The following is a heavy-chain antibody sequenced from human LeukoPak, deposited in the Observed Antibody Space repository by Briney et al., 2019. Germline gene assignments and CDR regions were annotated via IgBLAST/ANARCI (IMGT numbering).Heavy chain of an antibody. CDR2: ISGRSSST. V-gene: IGHV3-23*01. CDR1: GFTFNSYA. Sequence: PGGSLRLSCAASGFTFNSYAMSWVRQAPGQGLEWVSTISGRSSSTYYADSVKGRFTISRDNSKNTPYLQMSSLRAEDTALYYCVTRGSGTYFFDSWGPGTLVTVSS. CDR3: VTRGSGTYFFDS. D-gene: IGHD3-16*01. J-gene: IGHJ4*02.